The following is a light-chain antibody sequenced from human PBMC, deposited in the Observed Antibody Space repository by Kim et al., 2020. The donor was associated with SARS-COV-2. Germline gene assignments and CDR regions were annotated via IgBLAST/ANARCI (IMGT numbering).Light chain of an antibody. V-gene: IGLV2-14*03. CDR1: RSDVGGYNY. CDR2: DVS. Sequence: LTQPASVSGSPGQSITISCTGTRSDVGGYNYVSWYQQHPGKAPKLMIYDVSSRPSGVSNRFSGSKSGNTASLTISGLQAEDEADYYCYSYTSSSTRVFGTGTKVTVL. J-gene: IGLJ1*01. CDR3: YSYTSSSTRV.